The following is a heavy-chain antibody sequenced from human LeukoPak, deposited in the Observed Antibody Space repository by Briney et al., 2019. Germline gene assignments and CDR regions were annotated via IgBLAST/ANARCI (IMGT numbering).Heavy chain of an antibody. D-gene: IGHD3/OR15-3a*01. Sequence: SETLSLTCAVSGGSISSGSYSWTWIRQPPGKGLEWIGYISHSGSTYYNPSLKSRVTISLDRSKNQFSLNLSSVTAADTAVYYCARRTEGWFDPWGQGTLVTVSS. J-gene: IGHJ5*02. CDR3: ARRTEGWFDP. CDR2: ISHSGST. CDR1: GGSISSGSYS. V-gene: IGHV4-30-2*02.